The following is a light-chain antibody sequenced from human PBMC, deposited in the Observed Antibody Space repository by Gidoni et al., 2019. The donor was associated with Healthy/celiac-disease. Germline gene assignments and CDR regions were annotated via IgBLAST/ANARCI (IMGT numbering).Light chain of an antibody. V-gene: IGLV1-40*01. CDR2: GNS. CDR3: QSYDSSLSGSWV. J-gene: IGLJ3*02. CDR1: SSNIGAVYD. Sequence: QSVLTQPPSVSGAPGQRVTISCTGSSSNIGAVYDVHWYQQLPGTATKLLIYGNSNRPSGVPDRFSGAKSGTSASLAITGLQAEDEADYYCQSYDSSLSGSWVFGGGTKLTVL.